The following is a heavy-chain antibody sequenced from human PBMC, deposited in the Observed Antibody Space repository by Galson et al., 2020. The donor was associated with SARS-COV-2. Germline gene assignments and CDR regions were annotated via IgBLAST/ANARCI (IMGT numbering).Heavy chain of an antibody. V-gene: IGHV3-7*01. CDR2: IRGDGSET. CDR3: TREGWQGGY. J-gene: IGHJ4*02. CDR1: GCTSKSYS. D-gene: IGHD2-15*01. Sequence: PLGTLRHTRVVKGCTSKSYSMSSLQQSPKKGLERVANIRGDGSETNYVDSVQGRFSISRDNAVDTLYLEMNSLRVEDTAVYYCTREGWQGGYWGQGTRVTVSS.